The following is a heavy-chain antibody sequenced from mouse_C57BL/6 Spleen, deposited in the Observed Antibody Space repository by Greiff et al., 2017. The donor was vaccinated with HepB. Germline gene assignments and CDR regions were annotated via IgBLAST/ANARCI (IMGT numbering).Heavy chain of an antibody. V-gene: IGHV5-16*01. D-gene: IGHD1-1*01. CDR2: INYDGSST. CDR3: ARSITTVGDWYFDV. Sequence: EVQRVESEGGLVQPGSSMKLSCTASGFTFSDYYMAWVRQVPEKGLEWVANINYDGSSTYYLDSLKSRFIISRDNAKNILYLQMSSLKSEDTATYYCARSITTVGDWYFDVWGTGTTVTVSS. CDR1: GFTFSDYY. J-gene: IGHJ1*03.